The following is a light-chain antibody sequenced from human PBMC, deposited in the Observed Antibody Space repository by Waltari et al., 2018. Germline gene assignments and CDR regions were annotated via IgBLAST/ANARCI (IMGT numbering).Light chain of an antibody. J-gene: IGKJ4*01. CDR3: QQANSFPLT. CDR1: QDISNW. Sequence: DIQMTQSPSSVSASVGDRVTITCRASQDISNWLAWYQQKPGEAPKLLIYGASSLRSGVPSRFSGSGSGTDFTLTISSLQPEDYATYYCQQANSFPLTFGGGTKVEGK. V-gene: IGKV1D-12*01. CDR2: GAS.